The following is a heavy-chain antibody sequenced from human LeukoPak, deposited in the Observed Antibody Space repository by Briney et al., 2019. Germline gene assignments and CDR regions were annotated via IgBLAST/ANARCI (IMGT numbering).Heavy chain of an antibody. Sequence: PGRSLRLSCAASGFSFSNYAMHWVRQAPGKGLEWVAVISYDGSNIHYADSVKGRFTISRDNSKITLYLQMNGLSADDTAVYYCARDWTAVAEYYFDYWGQGTLVTVSA. J-gene: IGHJ4*02. CDR2: ISYDGSNI. V-gene: IGHV3-30*04. CDR3: ARDWTAVAEYYFDY. D-gene: IGHD6-19*01. CDR1: GFSFSNYA.